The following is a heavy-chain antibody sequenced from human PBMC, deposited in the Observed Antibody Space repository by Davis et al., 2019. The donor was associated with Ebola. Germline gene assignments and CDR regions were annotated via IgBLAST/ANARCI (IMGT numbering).Heavy chain of an antibody. V-gene: IGHV4-34*01. CDR1: GGSSSGYY. D-gene: IGHD6-19*01. CDR3: ARGAKQWLATMDV. CDR2: INHSGST. J-gene: IGHJ6*02. Sequence: SETLSLTCAVYGGSSSGYYWSWIRQPPGKGLEWIGEINHSGSTNYNPSLKSRVTISVDTSKNQFSLKLSSVTAADTAVYYCARGAKQWLATMDVWGQGTTVTVSS.